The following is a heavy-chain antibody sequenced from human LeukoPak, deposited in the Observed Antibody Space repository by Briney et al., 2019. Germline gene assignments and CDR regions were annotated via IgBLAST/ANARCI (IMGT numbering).Heavy chain of an antibody. V-gene: IGHV4-38-2*02. CDR2: IYYSGST. J-gene: IGHJ5*02. Sequence: PSETLSLTCTVSGYSISSGYYWGWIRQPPGKGLEWIGYIYYSGSTNYNPSLKSRVTISVDTSKNQFSLKLSSVTAADTAVYYCAREGRGSSSNWFDPWGQGTLVTVSS. CDR1: GYSISSGYY. CDR3: AREGRGSSSNWFDP. D-gene: IGHD6-13*01.